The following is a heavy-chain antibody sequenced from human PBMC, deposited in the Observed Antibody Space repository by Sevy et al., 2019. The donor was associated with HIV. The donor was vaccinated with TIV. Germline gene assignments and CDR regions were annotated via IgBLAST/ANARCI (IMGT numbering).Heavy chain of an antibody. J-gene: IGHJ4*02. CDR3: TRGLATAATPEYYFDY. V-gene: IGHV3-49*03. D-gene: IGHD6-25*01. Sequence: GGSLRLSCTTSGFTFDDYAMSWFRQAPGKGLEWVAFITRNSYEDYGGKTDYAASVKGRFIISRDDSKSIANLQMNSLRTEDTAVYYCTRGLATAATPEYYFDYWGQGTLVTVSS. CDR1: GFTFDDYA. CDR2: ITRNSYEDYGGKT.